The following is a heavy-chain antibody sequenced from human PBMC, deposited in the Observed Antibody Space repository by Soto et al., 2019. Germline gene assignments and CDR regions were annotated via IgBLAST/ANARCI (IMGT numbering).Heavy chain of an antibody. CDR1: GGSVSSGSYY. CDR2: INHSGSS. J-gene: IGHJ4*02. D-gene: IGHD1-26*01. CDR3: TRGLFSGSSYSGSWYYFDS. V-gene: IGHV4-61*01. Sequence: PSETLSLTCTVSGGSVSSGSYYWSWIRKTPGKGLQWIGQINHSGSSIYNPSLKNRVTISTMSNNKFSLELSSVTAADTAVYYCTRGLFSGSSYSGSWYYFDSWGQGTMVT.